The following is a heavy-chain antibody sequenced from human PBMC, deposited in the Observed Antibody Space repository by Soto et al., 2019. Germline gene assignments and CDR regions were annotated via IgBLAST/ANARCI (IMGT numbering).Heavy chain of an antibody. J-gene: IGHJ4*02. CDR2: IKSKTDGETT. D-gene: IGHD2-15*01. Sequence: GGSLRLSCAASGFTFSNAWMYWVRQAPGKGLEWVGRIKSKTDGETTDFAAPVKGRFTISRDDSKNTLYLQMNSLKTEDTAVYYCATVSRCSGITCKQAIDYRGQGTLVTVSS. CDR3: ATVSRCSGITCKQAIDY. CDR1: GFTFSNAW. V-gene: IGHV3-15*01.